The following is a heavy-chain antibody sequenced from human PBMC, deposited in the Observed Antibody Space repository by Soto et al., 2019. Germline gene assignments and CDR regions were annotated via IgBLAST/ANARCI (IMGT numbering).Heavy chain of an antibody. CDR1: GGSSSGYY. CDR3: ARGASIIDGSGTYGMDV. Sequence: SETLSLTWAVYGGSSSGYYWSWIRQPPGKVLEWIGEINHSGSTNYNPSLKSRVTISVDTSKNQFSLKLSSVTAADTAVYYCARGASIIDGSGTYGMDVWGQGTTVT. J-gene: IGHJ6*02. CDR2: INHSGST. D-gene: IGHD3-10*01. V-gene: IGHV4-34*01.